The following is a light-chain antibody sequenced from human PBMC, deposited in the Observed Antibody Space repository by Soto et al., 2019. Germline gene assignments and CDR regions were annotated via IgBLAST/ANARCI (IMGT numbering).Light chain of an antibody. J-gene: IGKJ1*01. Sequence: DIQMTQSPSSLSASVGDRVTITCRASQSISSYLNWYQQKPGKAPKHLIYAASSLQSGVTSKKSGSGSGTDFTLTISSLQPEDFATYYCQQSYSTPRTFGQGTKVDIK. CDR3: QQSYSTPRT. V-gene: IGKV1-39*01. CDR2: AAS. CDR1: QSISSY.